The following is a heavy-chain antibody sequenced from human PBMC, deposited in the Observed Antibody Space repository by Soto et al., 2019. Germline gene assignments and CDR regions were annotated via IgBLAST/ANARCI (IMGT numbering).Heavy chain of an antibody. CDR1: GFTFSTYA. CDR2: VSASGLNT. Sequence: GGSLRLSCAASGFTFSTYAMSWVRQAPGKGLEWVSGVSASGLNTDYADPVKGRFTISRDNSKNTLYLQMNSLRAEDTAVYYCAKDQQVTMIVVVPDAFDIWGQGTMVTVS. J-gene: IGHJ3*02. CDR3: AKDQQVTMIVVVPDAFDI. V-gene: IGHV3-23*01. D-gene: IGHD3-22*01.